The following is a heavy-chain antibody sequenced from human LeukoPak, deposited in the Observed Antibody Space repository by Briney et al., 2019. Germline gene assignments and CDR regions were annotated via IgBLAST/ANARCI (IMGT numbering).Heavy chain of an antibody. J-gene: IGHJ4*02. CDR3: ARDTGSRITIFGVEPDY. CDR2: ISSSSSTI. V-gene: IGHV3-48*04. Sequence: GGSLRLSCAASGFTFSSYSMNWVRQAPGKGLEWVSYISSSSSTIYYADSVKGRFTTSRDNAKNSLYLQMNSLRAEDTAVYYCARDTGSRITIFGVEPDYWGQGTLVTVSS. CDR1: GFTFSSYS. D-gene: IGHD3-3*01.